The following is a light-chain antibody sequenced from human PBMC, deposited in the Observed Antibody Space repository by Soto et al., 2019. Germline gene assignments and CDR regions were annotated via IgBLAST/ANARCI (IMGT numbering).Light chain of an antibody. CDR2: GAS. CDR1: QNISSN. CDR3: QQYNNWLWT. J-gene: IGKJ1*01. V-gene: IGKV3-15*01. Sequence: EIVMTQSPATLSVSPGERATLSCRASQNISSNLAWYQQKPGQAPRVLIDGASTRATGIPARFSGSGSGTESTLTISSLQSEDFAVYYCQQYNNWLWTFGQGTKVEIK.